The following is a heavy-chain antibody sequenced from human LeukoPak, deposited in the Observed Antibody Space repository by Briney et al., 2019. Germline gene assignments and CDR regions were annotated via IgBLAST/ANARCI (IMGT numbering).Heavy chain of an antibody. Sequence: PSETLSLTCAVSGYSISSGYYWGWIRQPPGKGLGWIGSIYHSGSTYYNPSLKSRVTISVDTSKNQFSLKLSSVTAADTAVYYCARLMGYWGQGTLVTVSS. J-gene: IGHJ4*02. V-gene: IGHV4-38-2*01. CDR2: IYHSGST. CDR1: GYSISSGYY. D-gene: IGHD2-8*01. CDR3: ARLMGY.